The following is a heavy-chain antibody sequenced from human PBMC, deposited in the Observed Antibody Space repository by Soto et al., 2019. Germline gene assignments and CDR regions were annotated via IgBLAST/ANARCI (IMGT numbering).Heavy chain of an antibody. CDR2: ISPSDGIT. V-gene: IGHV1-46*01. CDR1: GYTFTSYE. J-gene: IGHJ4*02. CDR3: ARDRRDDYNTFDY. D-gene: IGHD4-4*01. Sequence: QVQLVQSGAEVKKPGASVKVSCKASGYTFTSYEMYWVRQAPGQGLEWMGIISPSDGITTYAQKFQGRVTMTRDTSTSTVYMELGSLRSEDTAVYYCARDRRDDYNTFDYWGQGTLVTVSS.